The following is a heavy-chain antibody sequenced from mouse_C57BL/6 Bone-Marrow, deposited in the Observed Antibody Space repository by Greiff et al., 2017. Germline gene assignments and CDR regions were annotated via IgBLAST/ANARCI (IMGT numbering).Heavy chain of an antibody. J-gene: IGHJ3*01. CDR3: ARCRVDYYGSIPWFAY. V-gene: IGHV1-66*01. CDR2: IYPGSGNT. Sequence: QVQLQQSGPELVKPGASVKISCKASGYSFTSYYIHWVKQRPGQGLEWIGWIYPGSGNTKYNEKFKGKATLPADTSSSTAYMQLSSLTSEDSAVYYGARCRVDYYGSIPWFAYWGQGTLVTVSA. CDR1: GYSFTSYY. D-gene: IGHD1-1*01.